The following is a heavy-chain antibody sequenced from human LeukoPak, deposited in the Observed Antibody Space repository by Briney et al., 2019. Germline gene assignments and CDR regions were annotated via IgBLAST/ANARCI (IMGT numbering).Heavy chain of an antibody. CDR2: IYYSGST. D-gene: IGHD3-9*01. CDR3: ARWAPVYYDILTGYYIGYFDY. Sequence: SETLSLTCTVSGGSISSYYWSWIRQPPGEGLEWIGYIYYSGSTNYNPSLKSRVTISVDTSKNQFSLKLSSVTAADTAVYYCARWAPVYYDILTGYYIGYFDYWGQGTLVTVSS. CDR1: GGSISSYY. J-gene: IGHJ4*02. V-gene: IGHV4-59*01.